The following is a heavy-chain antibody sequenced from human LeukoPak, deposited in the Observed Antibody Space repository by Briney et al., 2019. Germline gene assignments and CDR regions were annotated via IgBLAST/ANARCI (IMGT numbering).Heavy chain of an antibody. D-gene: IGHD4-11*01. CDR3: ARGSVTYAEHDY. CDR2: IYYSGST. J-gene: IGHJ4*02. Sequence: PSETLSLTCTVSGGSISSSSYYWGWIRQPPGKGLEWIGSIYYSGSTYYNPSLKSRVTISVDTPKNQFSLKLSSVTAADTAVYYCARGSVTYAEHDYWGQGTLVTVSS. V-gene: IGHV4-39*07. CDR1: GGSISSSSYY.